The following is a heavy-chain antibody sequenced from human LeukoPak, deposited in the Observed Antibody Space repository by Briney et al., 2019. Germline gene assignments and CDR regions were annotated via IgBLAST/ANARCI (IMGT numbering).Heavy chain of an antibody. J-gene: IGHJ5*02. V-gene: IGHV3-21*01. CDR2: ISSSSSYI. D-gene: IGHD2-2*01. CDR1: GFTFSSYS. CDR3: ARDRSSTSSYWFDL. Sequence: GGSLRLSCAASGFTFSSYSMNWVRQAPGKGLEWVSSISSSSSYIYYADSVKGRFTISRDNAKNSLYLQMNSLRAEDTAVYYCARDRSSTSSYWFDLWGQGTLVTVSS.